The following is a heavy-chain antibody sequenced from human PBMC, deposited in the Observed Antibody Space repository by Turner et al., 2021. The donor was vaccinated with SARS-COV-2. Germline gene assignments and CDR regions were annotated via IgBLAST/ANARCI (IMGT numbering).Heavy chain of an antibody. D-gene: IGHD2-21*02. CDR2: ISHSGIT. CDR3: ARVNYGGVTVRDYYSYYGMDV. CDR1: GGSFSGYY. V-gene: IGHV4-34*01. Sequence: QVQLQQWGAGLLKPSETLSLTCAAYGGSFSGYYWSWIRQSPGKGLEWIGEISHSGITTYNPSLKSRVTLSVDRSKIQFSLRLSSVTAADTAVYYCARVNYGGVTVRDYYSYYGMDVWGQGTTVTVS. J-gene: IGHJ6*02.